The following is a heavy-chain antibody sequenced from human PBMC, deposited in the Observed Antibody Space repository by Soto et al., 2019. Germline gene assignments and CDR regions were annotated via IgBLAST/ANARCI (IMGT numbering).Heavy chain of an antibody. J-gene: IGHJ4*02. Sequence: SETLSLTCAVYGGSFSGYYWSWIRQPPGKGLEWIGEINHSGSTNYNPSLKSRVTISVDTSKNQFPLKLSSVTAADTAVYYCAMYYYDSSGYRPFDYWGQGTLVTVSS. D-gene: IGHD3-22*01. V-gene: IGHV4-34*01. CDR1: GGSFSGYY. CDR3: AMYYYDSSGYRPFDY. CDR2: INHSGST.